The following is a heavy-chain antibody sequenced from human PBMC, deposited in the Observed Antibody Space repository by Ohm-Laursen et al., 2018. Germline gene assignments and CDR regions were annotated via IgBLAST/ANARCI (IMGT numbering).Heavy chain of an antibody. J-gene: IGHJ6*02. Sequence: SLRLSCAAPGFTFSSYAMHWVRQAPGKGLEYVSAISSNGGSTYYANSVKGRFTISRDNSKNTLYLQMGSLRAEDMAVYYCARERAYDFWSGYYTLTYYYYGMDVWGQGTTVTVSS. CDR1: GFTFSSYA. D-gene: IGHD3-3*01. V-gene: IGHV3-64*01. CDR3: ARERAYDFWSGYYTLTYYYYGMDV. CDR2: ISSNGGST.